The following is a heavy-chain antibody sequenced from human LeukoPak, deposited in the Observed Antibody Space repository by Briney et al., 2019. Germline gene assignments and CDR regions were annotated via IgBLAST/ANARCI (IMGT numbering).Heavy chain of an antibody. CDR1: GFTFTSYS. J-gene: IGHJ4*02. CDR2: IWYDGKNK. Sequence: SGGSLRLSCAASGFTFTSYSMTWVRQAPGRGLEWVAVIWYDGKNKYYADSVKGRFTISRDNSKNTLYLQMNSLRAEDTAVYYCARDGYTRSFLDYWGQRTMVTVSS. CDR3: ARDGYTRSFLDY. D-gene: IGHD5-24*01. V-gene: IGHV3-33*08.